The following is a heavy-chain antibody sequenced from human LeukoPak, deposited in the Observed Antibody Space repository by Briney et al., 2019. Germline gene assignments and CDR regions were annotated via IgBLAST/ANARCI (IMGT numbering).Heavy chain of an antibody. CDR1: SGSISSYY. V-gene: IGHV4-59*01. CDR2: IYYSGST. D-gene: IGHD2-2*01. CDR3: ARDTHNCSSTSCSNYFDY. Sequence: PSETLSLTCTVSSGSISSYYWSWIRQPPGKGLEWIGYIYYSGSTNYNPSLKSRVTISVDTSKNQFSPKLSSVTAADTAVYYCARDTHNCSSTSCSNYFDYWGQGTLVTVSS. J-gene: IGHJ4*02.